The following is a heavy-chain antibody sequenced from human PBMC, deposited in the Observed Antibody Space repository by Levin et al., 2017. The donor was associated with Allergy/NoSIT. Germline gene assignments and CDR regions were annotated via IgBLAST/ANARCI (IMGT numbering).Heavy chain of an antibody. CDR2: IWYDGSNK. Sequence: GESLKISCAASGFTFSSYGMHWVRQAPGKGLEWVAVIWYDGSNKYYADSVKGRFTISRDNSKNTLYLQMNSLRAEDTAVYYCARAVVPAAIGGYFQHWGQGTLVTVSS. V-gene: IGHV3-33*01. CDR1: GFTFSSYG. J-gene: IGHJ1*01. D-gene: IGHD2-2*01. CDR3: ARAVVPAAIGGYFQH.